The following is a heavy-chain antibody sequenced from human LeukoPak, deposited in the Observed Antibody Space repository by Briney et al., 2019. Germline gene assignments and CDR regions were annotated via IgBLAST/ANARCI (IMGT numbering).Heavy chain of an antibody. CDR3: ARDGPYDSDAFHF. CDR2: IFISGSA. Sequence: SETLSLTCTVSGVSITSGSYYWSWVRQSAGKGLEWIGRIFISGSANYNPSLKSRVSISIDTSQNQFSLQLSSVTVADTAVYFCARDGPYDSDAFHFWGQGTVVAVSS. CDR1: GVSITSGSYY. J-gene: IGHJ3*01. D-gene: IGHD3-22*01. V-gene: IGHV4-61*02.